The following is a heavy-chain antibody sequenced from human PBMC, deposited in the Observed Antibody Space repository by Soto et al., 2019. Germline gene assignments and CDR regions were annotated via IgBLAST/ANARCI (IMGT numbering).Heavy chain of an antibody. J-gene: IGHJ3*02. D-gene: IGHD6-19*01. Sequence: GGSLRLSCAASGFTFNSYAMSWVRQAPGKGLEWVSTIIGSGGSTYYADSVKGRFSVSRDNSKNTLYLQMNSLRAEDTAVYYCAKDRGSGWYRGAFDIWGQGTMVTVSS. CDR2: IIGSGGST. V-gene: IGHV3-23*01. CDR3: AKDRGSGWYRGAFDI. CDR1: GFTFNSYA.